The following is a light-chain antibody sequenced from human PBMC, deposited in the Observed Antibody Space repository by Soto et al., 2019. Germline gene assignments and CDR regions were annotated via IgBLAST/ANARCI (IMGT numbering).Light chain of an antibody. Sequence: DIQVTQSPSSLSVSVGDRVTLSCRASQSVSSYLNWYQQKPGKAPRLPIYDASSLQSGIPARFSGSGSGTDFTLTISSPQPEDFATYYCQQSYNTPPTFGQGTKVDI. J-gene: IGKJ1*01. CDR1: QSVSSY. CDR2: DAS. V-gene: IGKV1-39*01. CDR3: QQSYNTPPT.